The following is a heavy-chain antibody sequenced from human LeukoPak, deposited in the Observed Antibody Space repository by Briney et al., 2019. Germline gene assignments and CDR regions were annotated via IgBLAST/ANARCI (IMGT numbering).Heavy chain of an antibody. Sequence: SETLSLTCTVSGGSISSYYWSWIRQPPGKGLEWIGYIYYSGSTSYNPSLKSRVTISLDTSKNQFSLKLSSVTAADTAVYYCARGGFGDLLLFDYWGQGTLVTVSS. J-gene: IGHJ4*02. V-gene: IGHV4-59*01. D-gene: IGHD3-10*01. CDR3: ARGGFGDLLLFDY. CDR1: GGSISSYY. CDR2: IYYSGST.